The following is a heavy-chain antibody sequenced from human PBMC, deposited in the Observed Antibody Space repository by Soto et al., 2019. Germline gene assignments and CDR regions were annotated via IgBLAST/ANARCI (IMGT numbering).Heavy chain of an antibody. CDR3: ARDKRDLRFLEWSYYFDY. CDR2: ISYDGSNK. D-gene: IGHD3-3*01. Sequence: GGSLRLSCAASAFTFSSCAMHWVHQAPGKGLEWVAVISYDGSNKYYADSVKGRFTISRDNSKNTLYLQLNSLRAEDTAVYYCARDKRDLRFLEWSYYFDYWGQGTLVTVSS. V-gene: IGHV3-30-3*01. J-gene: IGHJ4*02. CDR1: AFTFSSCA.